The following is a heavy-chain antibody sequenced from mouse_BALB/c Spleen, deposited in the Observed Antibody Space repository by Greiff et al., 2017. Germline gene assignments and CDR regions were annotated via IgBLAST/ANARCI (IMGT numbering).Heavy chain of an antibody. CDR1: GFTFSSYG. CDR2: INSNGGST. J-gene: IGHJ3*01. D-gene: IGHD2-1*01. V-gene: IGHV5-6-3*01. Sequence: EVQRVESGGGLVQPGGSLKLSCAASGFTFSSYGMSWVRQTPDKRLELVATINSNGGSTYYPDSVKGRFTISRDNAKNTLYLQMSSLKSEDTAMYYCARGGGNYFWFAYWGQGTMVTVSA. CDR3: ARGGGNYFWFAY.